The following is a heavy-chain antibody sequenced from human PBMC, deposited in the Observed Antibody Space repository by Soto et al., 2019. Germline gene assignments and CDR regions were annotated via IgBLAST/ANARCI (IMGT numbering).Heavy chain of an antibody. CDR1: GGSISNNIYF. J-gene: IGHJ4*02. Sequence: QLLLHESGPGLVKTSETLSLSCTVSGGSISNNIYFWGWIRQPPGKGLEWIATVHYNGNTYYNPSLISRVAISADTSNNQFSLRLNSVTAADTAVYYCARPPTPRFGADYFDYWGQGALVTVSS. D-gene: IGHD3-3*01. V-gene: IGHV4-39*01. CDR2: VHYNGNT. CDR3: ARPPTPRFGADYFDY.